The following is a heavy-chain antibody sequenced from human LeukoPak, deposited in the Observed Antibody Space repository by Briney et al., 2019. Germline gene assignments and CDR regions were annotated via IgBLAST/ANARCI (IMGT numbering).Heavy chain of an antibody. CDR2: IYYSGST. J-gene: IGHJ4*02. D-gene: IGHD4-11*01. CDR1: GYSISSGYY. Sequence: SETLSLTCAVSGYSISSGYYWGWIRQPPGKGLEWIGYIYYSGSTNYNPSLKSRVTISVDTSKNQFSLKLSSVTAADTAVYYCARVDSNYDYYFDYWGQGTLVTVSS. CDR3: ARVDSNYDYYFDY. V-gene: IGHV4-61*01.